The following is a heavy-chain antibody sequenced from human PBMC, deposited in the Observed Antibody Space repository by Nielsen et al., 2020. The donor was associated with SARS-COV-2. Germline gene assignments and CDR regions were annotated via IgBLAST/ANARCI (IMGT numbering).Heavy chain of an antibody. CDR1: GFTFSSYA. J-gene: IGHJ4*02. V-gene: IGHV3-23*01. Sequence: LSLSCAASGFTFSSYAMSWVRQAPGKGLEWVSAISGSGGSTYYADSVKGRFTISRDNSKNTLYLQMNSLRAEDTAVYYCAKEKGELRFLEWLPLDYWGQGTLVTVS. D-gene: IGHD3-3*01. CDR3: AKEKGELRFLEWLPLDY. CDR2: ISGSGGST.